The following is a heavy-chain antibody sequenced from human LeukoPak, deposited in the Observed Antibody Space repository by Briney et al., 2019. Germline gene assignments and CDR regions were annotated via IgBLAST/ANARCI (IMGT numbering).Heavy chain of an antibody. CDR2: IRYDESNK. Sequence: GGSLRLSCAASGFTFSSYGMHWVRQAPGKGLEWVAFIRYDESNKYYADSVKGRFTISRDNAKNSLYLQMNSLRAEDTAVYYCARDAYYSDSSGYYLPGGADYWGQGTPVTVSS. CDR1: GFTFSSYG. D-gene: IGHD3-22*01. CDR3: ARDAYYSDSSGYYLPGGADY. J-gene: IGHJ4*02. V-gene: IGHV3-30*02.